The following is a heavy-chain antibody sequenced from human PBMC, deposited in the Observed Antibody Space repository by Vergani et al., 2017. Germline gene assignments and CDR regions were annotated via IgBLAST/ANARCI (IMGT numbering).Heavy chain of an antibody. Sequence: EVQLVESGGGLVQPGRSLRLSCAASGFTFDDYAMHWVRQAPGKGLEWVSGISWNSGSIGYADSVKGRFTISRDNAKNSLYLQMNSLRAEDTAVYYCARGGGQQLVNYMDVWGKGTTVTVSS. CDR1: GFTFDDYA. V-gene: IGHV3-9*01. D-gene: IGHD6-13*01. CDR2: ISWNSGSI. CDR3: ARGGGQQLVNYMDV. J-gene: IGHJ6*03.